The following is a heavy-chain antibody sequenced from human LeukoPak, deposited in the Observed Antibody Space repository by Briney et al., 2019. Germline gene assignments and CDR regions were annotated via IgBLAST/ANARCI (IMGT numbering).Heavy chain of an antibody. Sequence: GRSLRLSCADFGFTFSAYAMHWVRQAPGKGLEWVALISYDGIYKDYADSVKGRFTISRDNSKNTLYLQMNSLRVEDTAVYYCAKALEYNTGANDFWGQGTLVTVSS. CDR2: ISYDGIYK. J-gene: IGHJ4*02. CDR3: AKALEYNTGANDF. CDR1: GFTFSAYA. V-gene: IGHV3-30-3*01. D-gene: IGHD1-14*01.